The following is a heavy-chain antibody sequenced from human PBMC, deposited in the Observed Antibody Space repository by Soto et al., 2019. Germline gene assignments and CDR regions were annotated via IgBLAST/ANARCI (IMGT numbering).Heavy chain of an antibody. CDR2: IYPGDSDT. Sequence: GESLKISCKGSGYSFTSYWIGWVRQMPGKGLEWMGIIYPGDSDTRYSPSFQGQVTISADKSIRPAYLQWSSLKASDTAMYYCARQHYVFWSGYGDYYYGMEVWGQGTTVTVCS. CDR3: ARQHYVFWSGYGDYYYGMEV. J-gene: IGHJ6*01. D-gene: IGHD3-3*01. CDR1: GYSFTSYW. V-gene: IGHV5-51*01.